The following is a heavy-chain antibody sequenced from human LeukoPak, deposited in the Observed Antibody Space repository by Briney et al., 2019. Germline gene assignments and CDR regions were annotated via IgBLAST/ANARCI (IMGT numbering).Heavy chain of an antibody. CDR1: GFTVTSNY. CDR3: AKDDDFWSGYVDY. D-gene: IGHD3-3*01. Sequence: GGSLRLSCVVSGFTVTSNYMSWVRQAPGKGLEWVSVNSGGTTNYADSVKGRFTVYRDNSKNTLYLQMNSLRAEDTAVYYCAKDDDFWSGYVDYWGQGTLVTVSS. CDR2: NSGGTT. J-gene: IGHJ4*02. V-gene: IGHV3-66*01.